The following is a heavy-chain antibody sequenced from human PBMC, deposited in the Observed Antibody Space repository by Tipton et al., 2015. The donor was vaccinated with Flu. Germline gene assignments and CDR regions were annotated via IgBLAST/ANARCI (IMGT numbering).Heavy chain of an antibody. J-gene: IGHJ4*02. CDR2: INEDGSVK. V-gene: IGHV3-7*03. CDR1: GFTFNSYW. Sequence: SLRLSCAASGFTFNSYWMHWVRQAPGKGLEWVANINEDGSVKYFVDSVKGRFTISRDNAKNSVYLQMNDLRAEDTAVYYCARQIGGGDCYWGQGTLVTVS. D-gene: IGHD2-21*01. CDR3: ARQIGGGDCY.